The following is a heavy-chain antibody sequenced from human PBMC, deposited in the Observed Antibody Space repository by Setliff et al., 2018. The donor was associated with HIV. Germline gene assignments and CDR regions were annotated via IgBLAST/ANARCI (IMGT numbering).Heavy chain of an antibody. D-gene: IGHD6-19*01. CDR2: IRSKAYGGTP. Sequence: GGSLRLSCTASGFTFGDYLMSWVRQAPGKGLEWVGFIRSKAYGGTPEYAASLGGRFTISRDDSKSIAYLLMNTLKTEDTAVYYCTRNAGYSSGWLDYWGQGTLVTVSS. V-gene: IGHV3-49*04. CDR1: GFTFGDYL. J-gene: IGHJ4*02. CDR3: TRNAGYSSGWLDY.